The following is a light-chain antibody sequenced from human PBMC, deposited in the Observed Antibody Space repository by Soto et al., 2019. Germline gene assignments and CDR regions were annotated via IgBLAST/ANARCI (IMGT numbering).Light chain of an antibody. CDR2: AAS. CDR1: QGISSW. CDR3: PQGNRLPPT. Sequence: DIQMTQSPSSVSASVGDRVTITCRASQGISSWLAWYQQKPGKAPKLLIYAASSLQSGVPSRFSGSGSGTGFTPTIRSLQPEDFGTYSCPQGNRLPPTFGGGTQVEIK. V-gene: IGKV1-12*01. J-gene: IGKJ4*01.